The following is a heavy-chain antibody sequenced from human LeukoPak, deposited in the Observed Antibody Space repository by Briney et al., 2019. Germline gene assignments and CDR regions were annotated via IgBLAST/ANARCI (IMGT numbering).Heavy chain of an antibody. CDR3: AKDKTPSSWTSFYYFDY. CDR1: WINFNRYS. V-gene: IGHV3-23*01. J-gene: IGHJ4*02. Sequence: GSLRPSCASSWINFNRYSLSLVRQAPGEGLGLVSAIRCSGGSTYYADSVKGRFTISRDNSKNPLYLQMNSLRAEDTAVYYYAKDKTPSSWTSFYYFDYWGQGTLVTVSS. D-gene: IGHD6-13*01. CDR2: IRCSGGST.